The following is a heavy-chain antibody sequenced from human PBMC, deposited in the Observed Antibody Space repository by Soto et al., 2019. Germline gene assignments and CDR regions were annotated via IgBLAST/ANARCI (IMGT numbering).Heavy chain of an antibody. CDR2: IYYSGST. CDR3: ASSADCSSTSCYYGLGWFDP. V-gene: IGHV4-39*01. Sequence: KAXGTLALTCTVSGGSISSSSYYWGWIRQPPGKGLEWIGSIYYSGSTYYNPSLKSRVTISVDTSKNQFSLKLSSVTAADTAVYYCASSADCSSTSCYYGLGWFDPWGQGTLVTVSS. J-gene: IGHJ5*02. CDR1: GGSISSSSYY. D-gene: IGHD2-2*01.